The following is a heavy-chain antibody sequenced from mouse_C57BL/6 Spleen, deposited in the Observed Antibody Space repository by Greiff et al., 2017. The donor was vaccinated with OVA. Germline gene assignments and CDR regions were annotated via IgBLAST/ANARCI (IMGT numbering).Heavy chain of an antibody. V-gene: IGHV1-50*01. D-gene: IGHD3-2*02. CDR1: GYTFTSYW. CDR3: ARAQALDY. J-gene: IGHJ2*01. CDR2: IDPSDSYT. Sequence: QVQLQQPGAELVKPGASVKLSCKASGYTFTSYWMQRVKQRPGQGLEWIGEIDPSDSYTNYNQKFKGKATLTVDTSSSTAYMQLSSLTSEDSAVYYCARAQALDYWGQGTTLTVSS.